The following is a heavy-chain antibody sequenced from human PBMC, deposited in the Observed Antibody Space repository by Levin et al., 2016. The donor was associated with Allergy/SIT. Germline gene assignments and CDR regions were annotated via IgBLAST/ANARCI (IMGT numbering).Heavy chain of an antibody. CDR3: ARSSFSGWHSGWHFDL. J-gene: IGHJ2*01. D-gene: IGHD6-19*01. CDR2: IYSTGST. V-gene: IGHV4-61*02. CDR1: GASISSGSYY. Sequence: SETLSLTCTVSGASISSGSYYWNWIRQPAGKGLEWIGRIYSTGSTNYNPSLGSRVTMSVDTSKSQVSLKLTSVTAPDTAIYYCARSSFSGWHSGWHFDLWGRGALVTVSS.